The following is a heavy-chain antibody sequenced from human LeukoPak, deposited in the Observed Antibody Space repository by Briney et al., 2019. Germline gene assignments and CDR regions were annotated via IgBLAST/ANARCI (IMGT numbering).Heavy chain of an antibody. CDR3: AKRRVAMIVVVIGDAFDI. V-gene: IGHV3-23*01. CDR1: GFTFSSYA. CDR2: ISGSGGST. J-gene: IGHJ3*02. D-gene: IGHD3-22*01. Sequence: GGSLRLSCAASGFTFSSYAMSWVRQAPGKGLEWVSAISGSGGSTYYADSVKGRFTISRDNSKNTLYLQMNSLRAEDTAVYYCAKRRVAMIVVVIGDAFDIWGQGTMVTVSS.